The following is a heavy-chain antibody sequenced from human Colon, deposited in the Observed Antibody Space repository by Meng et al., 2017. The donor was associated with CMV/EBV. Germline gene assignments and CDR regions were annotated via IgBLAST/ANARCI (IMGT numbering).Heavy chain of an antibody. V-gene: IGHV4-39*07. CDR3: ARDVFNYDILTGSYNYYYGMDV. Sequence: SETLSLTCNVSGGSITNIDDYWGWIRQSPGKGLEWIGSISYSGTTYYTPSLKSRVTISTDTSKNQFSLKLSSVTAADTAIYYCARDVFNYDILTGSYNYYYGMDVWGQGTTVTVSS. D-gene: IGHD3-9*01. CDR2: ISYSGTT. CDR1: GGSITNIDDY. J-gene: IGHJ6*02.